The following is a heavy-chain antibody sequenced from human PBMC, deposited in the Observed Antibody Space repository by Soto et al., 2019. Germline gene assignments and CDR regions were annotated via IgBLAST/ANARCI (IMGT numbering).Heavy chain of an antibody. V-gene: IGHV4-59*01. CDR3: ARGGRACSGGSCPPDFQH. Sequence: PSVTLSLTCTVSGGSISSYYWSWIRQPPGKRLEWIDYIYYSGSTNYNPSLKSRVTISVDTSKNQFSLKLSSVTAADTAVYYCARGGRACSGGSCPPDFQHRGQGTLVTVSS. CDR2: IYYSGST. D-gene: IGHD2-15*01. J-gene: IGHJ1*01. CDR1: GGSISSYY.